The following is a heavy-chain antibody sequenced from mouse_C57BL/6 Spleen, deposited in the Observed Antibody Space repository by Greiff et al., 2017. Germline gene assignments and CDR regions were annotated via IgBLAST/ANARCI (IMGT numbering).Heavy chain of an antibody. CDR1: GYSITSCYY. Sequence: EVKLQESGPGLVKPSQSLSLTCSVTGYSITSCYYWNWIRQLPGNIRVWMGYISYDGSTNYNPSLKKRISITRDTSKNQLFLQLNSVTTEDTATYYCARYGDDGDWYFDVWGTGTTVTVSS. V-gene: IGHV3-6*01. J-gene: IGHJ1*03. D-gene: IGHD2-2*01. CDR3: ARYGDDGDWYFDV. CDR2: ISYDGST.